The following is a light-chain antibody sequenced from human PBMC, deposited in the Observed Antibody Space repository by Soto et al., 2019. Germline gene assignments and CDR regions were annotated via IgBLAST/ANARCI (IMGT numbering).Light chain of an antibody. CDR3: QHRRVWPPMYT. CDR2: GVS. CDR1: QSVSSY. V-gene: IGKV3-11*01. J-gene: IGKJ2*01. Sequence: EIVLTQSPATLSLSPGERVTLSCRASQSVSSYLAWYQQKPGQAPRLLIYGVSNRATGIPARFRGNGSGTDFTLTISSLATEDFAVYYCQHRRVWPPMYTFGQGTKLE.